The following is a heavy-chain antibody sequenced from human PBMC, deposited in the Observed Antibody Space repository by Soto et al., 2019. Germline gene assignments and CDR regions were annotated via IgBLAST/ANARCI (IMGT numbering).Heavy chain of an antibody. D-gene: IGHD6-13*01. CDR1: GFTFSSYG. CDR3: AKDNSSSWYSWFDP. CDR2: ISYDGSNK. Sequence: PGGSLRLPCVASGFTFSSYGMHCVRQAPGKGLEWVAVISYDGSNKYYADSVKGRFTISRDNSKNTLYLQMNSLRAEDTAVYYCAKDNSSSWYSWFDPWGQGTLVTVSS. V-gene: IGHV3-30*18. J-gene: IGHJ5*02.